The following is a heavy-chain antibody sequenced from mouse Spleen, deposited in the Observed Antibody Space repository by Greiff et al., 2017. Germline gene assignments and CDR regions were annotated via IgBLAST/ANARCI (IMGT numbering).Heavy chain of an antibody. V-gene: IGHV1-69*01. CDR3: ARERLGQAY. CDR2: IDPSDSYT. Sequence: QVQLQQPGAELVMPGASVKLSCKASGYTFTSYWMHWVKQRPGQGLEWIGEIDPSDSYTNYNQKFKGKATLTVDKSSSTAYMQLSSLTSEDSAVYYCARERLGQAYWGQGTPVTVSA. J-gene: IGHJ3*01. D-gene: IGHD3-3*01. CDR1: GYTFTSYW.